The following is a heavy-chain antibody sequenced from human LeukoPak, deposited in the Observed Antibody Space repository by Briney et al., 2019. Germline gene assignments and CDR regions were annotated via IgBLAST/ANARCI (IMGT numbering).Heavy chain of an antibody. Sequence: PGGSPRLSCAASGFTFSNAWMSWVRQAPGKGLEWVGRIKSKTDGGTTDYAAPVKGRFTISRDDSKKTLYLQMNSLKTEDTAVYYCTTDIWTAAARDYWGQGTLVIVSS. CDR1: GFTFSNAW. CDR2: IKSKTDGGTT. J-gene: IGHJ4*02. D-gene: IGHD6-25*01. V-gene: IGHV3-15*01. CDR3: TTDIWTAAARDY.